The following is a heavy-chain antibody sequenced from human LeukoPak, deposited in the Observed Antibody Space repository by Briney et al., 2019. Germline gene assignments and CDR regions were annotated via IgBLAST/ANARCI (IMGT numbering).Heavy chain of an antibody. CDR2: ISANAVST. Sequence: RPGGSLRLSCADSRFTFTSYTMNWARQPPGKGLEWVSGISANAVSTYYADSVKGRFTISRDNSKNTLYLHMDRLGTEDTAVYYCASMPSTEIYYFYYMDVWGKGTTVTVSS. V-gene: IGHV3-23*01. CDR1: RFTFTSYT. J-gene: IGHJ6*03. D-gene: IGHD2-2*01. CDR3: ASMPSTEIYYFYYMDV.